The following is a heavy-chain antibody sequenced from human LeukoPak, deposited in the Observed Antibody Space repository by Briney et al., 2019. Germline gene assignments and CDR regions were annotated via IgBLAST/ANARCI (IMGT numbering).Heavy chain of an antibody. D-gene: IGHD2-2*01. CDR1: GYSFTSYW. J-gene: IGHJ4*02. V-gene: IGHV5-51*01. Sequence: GESLKISCKGFGYSFTSYWIAWVRQMPEKGLEWMGIIYPGDSDTRYSPSFQGQATISGDKSISTVYLQWSSLKASDTAMYYCARVDLYCSSTSCYSFDYWGQGTLVTVSS. CDR2: IYPGDSDT. CDR3: ARVDLYCSSTSCYSFDY.